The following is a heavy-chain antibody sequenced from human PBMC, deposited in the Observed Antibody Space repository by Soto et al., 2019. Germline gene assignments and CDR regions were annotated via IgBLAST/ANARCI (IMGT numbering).Heavy chain of an antibody. J-gene: IGHJ6*02. D-gene: IGHD2-15*01. CDR3: AREGACSGGSCYMSYYYYGMDV. V-gene: IGHV1-69*01. CDR1: GGTFSSYA. Sequence: QVQLVQSGAEVKKPGSSVKVSCKASGGTFSSYAISWVRQAPGHGLEWMGGIIPIFGTANYAQKFQGRVTITADESTSTAYMALSSLRSEDTAVYYCAREGACSGGSCYMSYYYYGMDVWGQGTTVTVSS. CDR2: IIPIFGTA.